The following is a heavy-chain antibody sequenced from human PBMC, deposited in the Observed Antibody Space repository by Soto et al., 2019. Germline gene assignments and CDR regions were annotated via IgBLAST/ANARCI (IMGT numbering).Heavy chain of an antibody. CDR3: AKSAYWFDY. J-gene: IGHJ4*02. V-gene: IGHV3-30*18. Sequence: PGGSLRLSCAASGFTFRSYGMHWVRQAPGKGLEWVAVISYDGSNKYYADSVKGRFTISRDNSKNTLYLQMNSLRAEDTAAYYCAKSAYWFDYWGQGTLVTVSS. CDR2: ISYDGSNK. CDR1: GFTFRSYG. D-gene: IGHD2-21*01.